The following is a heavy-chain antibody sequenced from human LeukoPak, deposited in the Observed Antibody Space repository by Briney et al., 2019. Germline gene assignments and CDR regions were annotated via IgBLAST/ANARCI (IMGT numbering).Heavy chain of an antibody. CDR3: ARWVHDSSGYYDHYFDY. V-gene: IGHV1-46*01. Sequence: ASVKVSCKASGYTFTSYGISWVRQAPGQGLEWMGIINPSGGSTSYAQKFQGRVTMTRDTSTSTVYMELSSLRSEDTAVYYCARWVHDSSGYYDHYFDYWGQGTLVTVSS. D-gene: IGHD3-22*01. CDR1: GYTFTSYG. CDR2: INPSGGST. J-gene: IGHJ4*02.